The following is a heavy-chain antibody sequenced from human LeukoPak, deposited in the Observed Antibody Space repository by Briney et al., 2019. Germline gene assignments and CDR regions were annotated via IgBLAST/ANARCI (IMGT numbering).Heavy chain of an antibody. V-gene: IGHV4-30-4*01. CDR2: IYYSGST. Sequence: SETLSLTCTVSGGSISSGDYDWSWIRQPPGKGLEWIGYIYYSGSTYYNPSLKSPVPISVTTSKNQSSLKLCSVTAADTAEYYCARDHGLLLWFGEPQTYYGMDVWGQGTTVTVSS. CDR1: GGSISSGDYD. CDR3: ARDHGLLLWFGEPQTYYGMDV. D-gene: IGHD3-10*01. J-gene: IGHJ6*02.